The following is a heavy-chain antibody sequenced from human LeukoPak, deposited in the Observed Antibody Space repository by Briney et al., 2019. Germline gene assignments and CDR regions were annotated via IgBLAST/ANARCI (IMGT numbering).Heavy chain of an antibody. V-gene: IGHV4-59*08. CDR2: IYYSGST. CDR1: GGSISSYY. Sequence: PSETLSLTCTVSGGSISSYYWSWIRQPPGKGLEWIGYIYYSGSTNYNPSLKSRVTISVDTSKNQFPLKLSSVTAADTAVYYCARSRPILRYFDWGKSAFDIWGQGTMVTVSS. CDR3: ARSRPILRYFDWGKSAFDI. D-gene: IGHD3-9*01. J-gene: IGHJ3*02.